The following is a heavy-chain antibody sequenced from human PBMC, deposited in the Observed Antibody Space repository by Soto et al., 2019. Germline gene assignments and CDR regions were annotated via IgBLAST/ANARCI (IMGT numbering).Heavy chain of an antibody. CDR1: GGTFSSYT. D-gene: IGHD3-10*01. CDR2: IIPILGIA. Sequence: QVQLVQSGAEVKKPGSSVKVSCKASGGTFSSYTISWVRQAPGQGLEWMGRIIPILGIANYAQKFQGRVTITADKSTSAAYMELSSLRSEDTAVYYCARGSQGIYNGFDPWGQGTLVTVSS. J-gene: IGHJ5*02. CDR3: ARGSQGIYNGFDP. V-gene: IGHV1-69*02.